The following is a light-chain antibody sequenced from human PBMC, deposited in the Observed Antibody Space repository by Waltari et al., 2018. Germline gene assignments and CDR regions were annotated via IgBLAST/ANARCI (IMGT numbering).Light chain of an antibody. CDR3: GSYTTSGTRV. V-gene: IGLV2-14*03. CDR2: DVS. Sequence: QSALTQPASVSGSPGQSITISCTGSRNDVGRYDYVSWYQHHPGQAPNFIIFDVSKRPSGVSNRLSGSKSGNTASLTISGLQAEDEADYYCGSYTTSGTRVFGGGTKLTVL. CDR1: RNDVGRYDY. J-gene: IGLJ3*02.